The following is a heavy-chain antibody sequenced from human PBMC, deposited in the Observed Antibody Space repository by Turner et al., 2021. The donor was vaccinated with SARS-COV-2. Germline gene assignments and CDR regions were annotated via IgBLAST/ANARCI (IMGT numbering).Heavy chain of an antibody. CDR2: IKQDGSEK. CDR1: GFTFSSYW. Sequence: EVQLVESGGGLVQPGGSLRLSCAASGFTFSSYWTSWVRQAPGKGLEWVANIKQDGSEKYVDSVKGRFTISRDNAKNSLYLQMNSLRAEDTAVYYCARLHTSSWYFDYWGQGTLVTVSS. J-gene: IGHJ4*02. V-gene: IGHV3-7*03. CDR3: ARLHTSSWYFDY. D-gene: IGHD6-13*01.